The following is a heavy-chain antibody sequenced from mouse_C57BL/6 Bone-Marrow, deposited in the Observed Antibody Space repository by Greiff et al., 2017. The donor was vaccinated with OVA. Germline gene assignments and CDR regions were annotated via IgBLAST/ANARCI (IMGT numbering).Heavy chain of an antibody. J-gene: IGHJ4*01. V-gene: IGHV14-2*01. D-gene: IGHD2-2*01. CDR3: AMRVWLHYYYAMDY. CDR1: GFNIKDYY. Sequence: VQLKESGAELVKPGASVKLSCTASGFNIKDYYMHWVKQRTEQGLEWIGRIDPEDGETKYAPKFQGKATITADTSSNTAYLQLSSLTSEDTAVYYCAMRVWLHYYYAMDYWGQGTSVTVSS. CDR2: IDPEDGET.